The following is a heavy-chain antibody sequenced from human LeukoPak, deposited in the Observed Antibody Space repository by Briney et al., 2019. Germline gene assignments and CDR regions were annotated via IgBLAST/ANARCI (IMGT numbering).Heavy chain of an antibody. V-gene: IGHV3-23*01. CDR2: ISGSGGST. CDR1: GFTFSSYA. D-gene: IGHD2-2*01. J-gene: IGHJ4*02. CDR3: AKETCSSTSCSTDY. Sequence: GGSLRLSCAASGFTFSSYAMSWVRQAPGKGLEWVSAISGSGGSTYYADSVKGRFTISRDNSKNTLYLQMNSLRAEDTAVYYRAKETCSSTSCSTDYWGQGTLVTVSS.